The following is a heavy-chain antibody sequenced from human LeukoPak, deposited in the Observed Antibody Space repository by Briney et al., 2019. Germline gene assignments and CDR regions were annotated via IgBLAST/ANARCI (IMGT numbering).Heavy chain of an antibody. CDR1: GFTLSSYW. CDR3: ARVHSRGSYYAGAEYFLH. D-gene: IGHD1-26*01. J-gene: IGHJ1*01. V-gene: IGHV3-7*01. Sequence: GGSLRLSCAASGFTLSSYWMSWVRQAAGEGLEWVANIKQDGSEKYYVDSVKGRFTISRDNAKNSLYLQMNSLRAEDTAVYYCARVHSRGSYYAGAEYFLHWGQGTLVTVSS. CDR2: IKQDGSEK.